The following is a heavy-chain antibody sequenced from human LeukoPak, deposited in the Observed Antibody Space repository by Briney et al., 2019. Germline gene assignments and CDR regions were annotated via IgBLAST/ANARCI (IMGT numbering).Heavy chain of an antibody. Sequence: ASVKVFCKASGYTFTSYAMNWVRQAPGQGLEWMGWINTNTGNPTYAQGFTGRFVFSLDTSVSTAYLQISSLKAEDTAVYYCARAPPGGYDSYFDYWGQGTLVTVSS. V-gene: IGHV7-4-1*02. CDR3: ARAPPGGYDSYFDY. CDR1: GYTFTSYA. J-gene: IGHJ4*02. D-gene: IGHD5-12*01. CDR2: INTNTGNP.